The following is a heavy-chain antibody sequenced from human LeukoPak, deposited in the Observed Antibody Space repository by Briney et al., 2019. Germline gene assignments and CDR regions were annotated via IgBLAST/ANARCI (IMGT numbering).Heavy chain of an antibody. CDR3: ARDYYGSGSPPSGYNWFDP. CDR2: IYTSGST. V-gene: IGHV4-61*02. CDR1: GGSISSGSYY. J-gene: IGHJ5*02. Sequence: SQTLSLTCIVSGGSISSGSYYWSWIRQPAGKGLEWIGRIYTSGSTNYNPSLKSRVTISVDTSKNQFSLKLSSVTAADTAVYYCARDYYGSGSPPSGYNWFDPWGQGTLVTVSS. D-gene: IGHD3-10*01.